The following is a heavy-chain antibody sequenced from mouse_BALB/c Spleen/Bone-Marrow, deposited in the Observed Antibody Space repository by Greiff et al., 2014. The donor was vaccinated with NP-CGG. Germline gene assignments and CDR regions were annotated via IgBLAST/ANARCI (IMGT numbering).Heavy chain of an antibody. V-gene: IGHV1S132*01. D-gene: IGHD1-1*01. CDR2: IFPGTGTT. CDR3: AREGSRLRGYFDV. Sequence: VQLQQSGAELVKPGASVKLSCKTSGYNFNSYWIQWVKQRPGQGLGWIGEIFPGTGTTYYNEKFKGKATLTIDTSSSTAYMQLSSLTSEDSAVYFCAREGSRLRGYFDVWGAGTTVTVSS. J-gene: IGHJ1*01. CDR1: GYNFNSYW.